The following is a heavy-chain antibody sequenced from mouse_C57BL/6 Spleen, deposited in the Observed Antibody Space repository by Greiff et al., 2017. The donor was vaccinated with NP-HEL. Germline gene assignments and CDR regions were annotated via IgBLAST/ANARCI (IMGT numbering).Heavy chain of an antibody. CDR2: IDPGDGDT. V-gene: IGHV1-80*01. CDR3: ARGGCTTVVAYYAMDE. J-gene: IGHJ4*01. Sequence: QVQLQQSGAELVKPGASVKISCKASGYAFSSYWMNWVKQRPGQGLEWIGQIDPGDGDTNYNGKFKGKATLTADKSSSTAYMQLSSLTSEDCVVYLWARGGCTTVVAYYAMDEWRKGTSVTVSS. D-gene: IGHD1-1*01. CDR1: GYAFSSYW.